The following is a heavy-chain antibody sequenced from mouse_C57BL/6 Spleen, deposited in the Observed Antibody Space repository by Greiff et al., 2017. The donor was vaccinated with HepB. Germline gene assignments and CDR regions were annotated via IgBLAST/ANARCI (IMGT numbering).Heavy chain of an antibody. V-gene: IGHV2-2*01. J-gene: IGHJ2*01. CDR3: ARGRTTVYFDY. Sequence: VQLQQSGPGLVQPSQSLSITCTVSGFSFTSYGVHWVRQSPGKGLEWLGVIWSGGSTDYNAAFISRLSISKDNSTSQVFFKMNSLQADDTAIYYCARGRTTVYFDYWGQGTTLTVSS. CDR1: GFSFTSYG. CDR2: IWSGGST. D-gene: IGHD1-1*01.